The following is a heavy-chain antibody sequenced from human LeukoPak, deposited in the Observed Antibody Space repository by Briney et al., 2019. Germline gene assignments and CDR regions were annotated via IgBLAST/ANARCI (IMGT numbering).Heavy chain of an antibody. D-gene: IGHD3-10*01. CDR1: GGSISSGSYY. V-gene: IGHV4-61*02. Sequence: SETPSLTCTVSGGSISSGSYYWSWIRQPAGKGLEWIGRIYTSGSTNYNPSLKSRVTISVDTSKNQFSLKLSSVAAADTAVYYCARDYYDSGSYGGISFDYWGQGTVVTVSS. CDR2: IYTSGST. CDR3: ARDYYDSGSYGGISFDY. J-gene: IGHJ4*02.